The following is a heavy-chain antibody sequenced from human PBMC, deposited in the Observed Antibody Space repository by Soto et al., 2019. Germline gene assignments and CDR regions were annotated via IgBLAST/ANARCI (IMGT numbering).Heavy chain of an antibody. D-gene: IGHD3-9*01. Sequence: SETLSLTCTVSGGSISSYSWSWIRQPPGKGLEWIAYIFYSGGTNYNPSLKSRVNISVDTSKSQFSLKLSSVTAADTAVYYCARGGSRYFDWFFWDYWGQGTLVTVSS. CDR3: ARGGSRYFDWFFWDY. V-gene: IGHV4-59*01. CDR1: GGSISSYS. CDR2: IFYSGGT. J-gene: IGHJ4*02.